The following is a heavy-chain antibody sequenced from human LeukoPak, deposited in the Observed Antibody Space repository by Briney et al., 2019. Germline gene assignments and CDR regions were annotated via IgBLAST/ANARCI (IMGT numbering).Heavy chain of an antibody. Sequence: GASVKVSCKASGGTFSSYAISWVRQAPGQGLEWMGGIIPIFGTANYAQKFQGRVTITADKSTSTAYMELSSLRSEDTAVYYCARDSTEVRVYGDYMYSYYYYMDVWGKGATVTVSS. CDR2: IIPIFGTA. CDR3: ARDSTEVRVYGDYMYSYYYYMDV. CDR1: GGTFSSYA. V-gene: IGHV1-69*06. D-gene: IGHD4-17*01. J-gene: IGHJ6*03.